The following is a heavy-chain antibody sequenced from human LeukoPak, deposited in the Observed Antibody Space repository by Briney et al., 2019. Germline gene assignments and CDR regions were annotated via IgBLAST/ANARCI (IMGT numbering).Heavy chain of an antibody. V-gene: IGHV4-59*08. CDR1: GGSITNYY. J-gene: IGHJ3*02. D-gene: IGHD2-2*01. CDR2: IYHSGRT. Sequence: SETLSLTCAVSGGSITNYYWNWIRQPPGEGLEWIGYIYHSGRTNYNPSLKSRVTISVDTSKNQFSLKLSSVTAADTAVYYCARHSPGDIVVVPAAQDAFDIWGQGTMVTVSS. CDR3: ARHSPGDIVVVPAAQDAFDI.